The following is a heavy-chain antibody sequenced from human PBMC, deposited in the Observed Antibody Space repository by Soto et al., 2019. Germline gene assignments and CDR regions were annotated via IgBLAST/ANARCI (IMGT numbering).Heavy chain of an antibody. D-gene: IGHD3-10*01. V-gene: IGHV3-23*01. Sequence: GGSLRLSCAASGFTFSDYAMSWVRQAPGKGLEWVSGIDYSGGRTYYADSLKGRLTISRDNSKNILYLQLNSLRVEDTAVYYCAKKPTSGSYFDYWGQGTPVTVSS. CDR2: IDYSGGRT. CDR3: AKKPTSGSYFDY. J-gene: IGHJ4*02. CDR1: GFTFSDYA.